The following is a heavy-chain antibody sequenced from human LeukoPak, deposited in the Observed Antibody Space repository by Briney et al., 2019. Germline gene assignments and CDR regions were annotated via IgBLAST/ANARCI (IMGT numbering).Heavy chain of an antibody. D-gene: IGHD2-21*01. V-gene: IGHV3-72*01. J-gene: IGHJ4*02. CDR2: SRNKANSYST. Sequence: GRSLRLSCAASGFTFSDHYMDWVRQAPGKGLEWVGRSRNKANSYSTEYAPSVKGRFTISRDDSKETLYLQVNSLQTEDTAVYYCAKTGAYLPDDHWGQGTLVTVSS. CDR3: AKTGAYLPDDH. CDR1: GFTFSDHY.